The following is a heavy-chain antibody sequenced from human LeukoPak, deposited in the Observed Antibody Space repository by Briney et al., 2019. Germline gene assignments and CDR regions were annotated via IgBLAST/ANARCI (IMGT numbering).Heavy chain of an antibody. J-gene: IGHJ6*03. D-gene: IGHD5-18*01. V-gene: IGHV4-59*01. CDR2: IYYTGGT. CDR1: GGSISNYH. CDR3: ARTTEGGYTYDYFYYYYMDV. Sequence: PSETLSLTCIVSGGSISNYHWNWIRQPPGKGLEWIGYIYYTGGTKYNASLKSRVTISVDTSKNQFSLKLSSVTAADTAVYYCARTTEGGYTYDYFYYYYMDVWGKGTTVTISS.